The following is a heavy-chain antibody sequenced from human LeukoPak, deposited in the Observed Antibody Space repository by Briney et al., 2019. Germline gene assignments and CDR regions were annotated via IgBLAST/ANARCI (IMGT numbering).Heavy chain of an antibody. CDR3: ARETEYYDSSGYQYYFDY. CDR2: IYYSGST. CDR1: GGSISSYY. D-gene: IGHD3-22*01. V-gene: IGHV4-59*01. Sequence: PSETLSLTCTVSGGSISSYYWSWIRQPPGKGLEWIGYIYYSGSTNYNPSLKSRVTISVDTSKNQFSLKLSSVTAADTAVYYCARETEYYDSSGYQYYFDYWGQGTLVTVSS. J-gene: IGHJ4*02.